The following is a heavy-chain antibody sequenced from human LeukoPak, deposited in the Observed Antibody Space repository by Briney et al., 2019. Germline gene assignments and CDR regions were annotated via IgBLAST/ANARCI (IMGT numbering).Heavy chain of an antibody. V-gene: IGHV3-53*01. CDR1: GFTVFSNY. D-gene: IGHD3-10*01. J-gene: IGHJ6*03. CDR3: ARERSYYYYYMDV. Sequence: GGSLRLSCAASGFTVFSNYMSWVRQAPGKGLEWVSVIYSDGTTYYADSVQGRFTISRDNSKSTVYLQMKSLRAEDTAVYFCARERSYYYYYMDVWGKGTMVTVSS. CDR2: IYSDGTT.